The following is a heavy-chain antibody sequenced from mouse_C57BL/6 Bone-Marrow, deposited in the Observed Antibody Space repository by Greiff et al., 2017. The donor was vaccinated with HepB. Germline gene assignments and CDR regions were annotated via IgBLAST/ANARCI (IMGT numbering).Heavy chain of an antibody. J-gene: IGHJ4*01. CDR2: IYPGSGST. V-gene: IGHV1-55*01. Sequence: QVQLQQPGAELVKPGASVKMSCKASGYTFTSYWITWVKQRPGQGLEWIGDIYPGSGSTNYNEKCKSKATLTVDTSSSTAYMQLSSLTSEDSAVYYCARSGLLRNYYAMDYWGQGTSVTVSS. CDR1: GYTFTSYW. D-gene: IGHD2-3*01. CDR3: ARSGLLRNYYAMDY.